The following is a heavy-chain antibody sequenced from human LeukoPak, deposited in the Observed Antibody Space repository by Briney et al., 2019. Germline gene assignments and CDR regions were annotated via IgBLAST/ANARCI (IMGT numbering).Heavy chain of an antibody. CDR3: TKASAARCIGVFCYPFDH. V-gene: IGHV3-23*01. CDR1: GFTFSTYA. Sequence: GGSLRLSCAASGFTFSTYAMSWVRQAPGKGLEWVAATVGIGPDTYHADSGKGRFTISRDNSKNILYLQMNSLRVEDTAVYYCTKASAARCIGVFCYPFDHWGQGTLVTVSS. CDR2: TVGIGPDT. D-gene: IGHD2-15*01. J-gene: IGHJ4*02.